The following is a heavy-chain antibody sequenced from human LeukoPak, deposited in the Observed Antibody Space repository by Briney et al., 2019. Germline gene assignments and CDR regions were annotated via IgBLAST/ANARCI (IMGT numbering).Heavy chain of an antibody. V-gene: IGHV3-7*01. CDR1: GFAFSSYW. D-gene: IGHD6-6*01. CDR2: IKQDGGEK. CDR3: ARDIGLRKAAPPGWFDP. Sequence: GGSLRLSCVASGFAFSSYWMSWVRQAPGKGLEWVANIKQDGGEKYYVDSVKGRFTISRDNANNSLYLQMNSLRADDTAVYYCARDIGLRKAAPPGWFDPWGQGALVTVSS. J-gene: IGHJ5*02.